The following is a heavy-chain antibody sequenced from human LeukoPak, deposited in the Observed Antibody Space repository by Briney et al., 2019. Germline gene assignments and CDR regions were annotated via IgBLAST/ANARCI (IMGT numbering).Heavy chain of an antibody. V-gene: IGHV3-33*01. J-gene: IGHJ6*02. CDR2: IWYDGSNK. D-gene: IGHD2-2*02. CDR3: ARDGYCSSTSSYKGDYYYYGMDV. CDR1: GFTFSSYG. Sequence: GRSLRLSCAASGFTFSSYGMHWVRQAPGKGLEWVAVIWYDGSNKYYADSVKGRFTISRDNSKNTLYLQMNSLRAEDTAVYYCARDGYCSSTSSYKGDYYYYGMDVWGQGTTVTVSS.